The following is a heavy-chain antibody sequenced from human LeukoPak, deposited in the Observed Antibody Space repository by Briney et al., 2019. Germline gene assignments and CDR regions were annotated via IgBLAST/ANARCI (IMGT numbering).Heavy chain of an antibody. V-gene: IGHV1-2*02. J-gene: IGHJ5*02. CDR1: GYTFTGYY. CDR3: ARTLKVGATGWFDP. D-gene: IGHD1-26*01. CDR2: SNPNSGGT. Sequence: ASVKASCKASGYTFTGYYMHWVRQAPGQGLEWIGGSNPNSGGTNYAQKFQGRVTMTRDTSISTAYMELSRLRSDDTAVYYCARTLKVGATGWFDPWGQGTLVTVSS.